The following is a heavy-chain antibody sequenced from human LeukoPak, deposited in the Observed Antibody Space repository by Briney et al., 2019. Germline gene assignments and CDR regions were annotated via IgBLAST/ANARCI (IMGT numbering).Heavy chain of an antibody. V-gene: IGHV4-39*01. CDR3: ARHEELLWFGELLSSRYGMDV. CDR1: GGSISSYY. J-gene: IGHJ6*02. CDR2: IYYSGST. Sequence: PPETLSLTCTVSGGSISSYYWGWIRQPPGKGLEWIGSIYYSGSTYYNPSLKSRVTISVDTSKNQFSLKLSSVTAADTAVYYCARHEELLWFGELLSSRYGMDVWGQGTTVTVSS. D-gene: IGHD3-10*01.